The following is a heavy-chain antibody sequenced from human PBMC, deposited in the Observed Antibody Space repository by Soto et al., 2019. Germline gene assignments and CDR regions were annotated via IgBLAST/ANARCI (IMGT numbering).Heavy chain of an antibody. Sequence: PSDTLSLTCTVSGASVNTGDYYWSYIRQPPGKGLEWLGYIFYSGDTYYNPSLKSRATISLNTSRNQFSLTLTSVTDADTALYYCVGTLSTDDFWGQGTLFTVS. CDR2: IFYSGDT. V-gene: IGHV4-30-4*02. J-gene: IGHJ1*01. CDR1: GASVNTGDYY. CDR3: VGTLSTDDF. D-gene: IGHD1-7*01.